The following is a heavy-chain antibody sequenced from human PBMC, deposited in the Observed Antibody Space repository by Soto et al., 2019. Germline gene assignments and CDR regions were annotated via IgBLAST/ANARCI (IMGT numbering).Heavy chain of an antibody. CDR3: ATRPLLRGAP. V-gene: IGHV3-53*01. CDR2: IYSSGST. D-gene: IGHD3-22*01. CDR1: GFTFSSNA. J-gene: IGHJ3*01. Sequence: EVPLVESGGGLIQPGGSLRLSCAASGFTFSSNAMNWVRQAPGKGLEWVSLIYSSGSTSYADSVKGRFTISRDNSKNTLYLQMSSLRAEDTAVYYCATRPLLRGAPWGQGTMVTVSS.